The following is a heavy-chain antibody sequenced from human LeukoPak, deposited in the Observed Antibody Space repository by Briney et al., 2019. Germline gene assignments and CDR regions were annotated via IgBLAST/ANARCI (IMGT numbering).Heavy chain of an antibody. D-gene: IGHD3-10*01. J-gene: IGHJ6*02. Sequence: SVKVSCKASGGTFSSYAISWVRQAPGQGLEWMGGIIPIFGTANYAQKFQGRVTITADESTSTAYMELSSLRSEDTAVYYCARGLWFGELLYREPYYYYGMDVWGQGTTVTVSS. V-gene: IGHV1-69*13. CDR2: IIPIFGTA. CDR1: GGTFSSYA. CDR3: ARGLWFGELLYREPYYYYGMDV.